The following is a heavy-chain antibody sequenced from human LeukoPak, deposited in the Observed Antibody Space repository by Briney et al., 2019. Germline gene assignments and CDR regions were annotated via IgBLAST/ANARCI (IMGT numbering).Heavy chain of an antibody. D-gene: IGHD1-26*01. V-gene: IGHV1-69*13. CDR1: GYTFTSYG. J-gene: IGHJ4*02. Sequence: GASVKVSCKASGYTFTSYGISWVRQAPGQGLEWMGGIIPIFGTANYAQKFQGRVTITADESTSTVYMELSSLRSEDTAVYYCARNGESSFSGSYSRNENGYYSDYWGQGTLVTVSS. CDR3: ARNGESSFSGSYSRNENGYYSDY. CDR2: IIPIFGTA.